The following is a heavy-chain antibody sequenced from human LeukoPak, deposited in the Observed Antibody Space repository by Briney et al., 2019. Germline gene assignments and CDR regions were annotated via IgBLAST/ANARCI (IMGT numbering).Heavy chain of an antibody. CDR3: AGSRGIAAAGNGI. CDR2: IYYSGST. V-gene: IGHV4-39*01. D-gene: IGHD6-13*01. J-gene: IGHJ4*02. Sequence: SETLSLTCTVSGGSISSSSYYWGWIRQPPGKGLEWIGSIYYSGSTYYNPSLKSRVTISVDTSKNQFSLKLSSVTAADTAVYYCAGSRGIAAAGNGIWGQGTLVTVSS. CDR1: GGSISSSSYY.